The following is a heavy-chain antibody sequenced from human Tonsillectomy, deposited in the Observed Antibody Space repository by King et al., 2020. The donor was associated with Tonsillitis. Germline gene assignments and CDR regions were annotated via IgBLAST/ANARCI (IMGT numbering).Heavy chain of an antibody. V-gene: IGHV4-39*07. CDR3: ARDHISHGVQIDY. CDR1: GGSISSSSYC. D-gene: IGHD1-1*01. J-gene: IGHJ4*02. CDR2: IYYTGST. Sequence: QLQLQESGPGLVKPSETLSLTCAVSGGSISSSSYCWVWIRQSPGQGLEWIGCIYYTGSTFYNPSLKSRVTISVDTSKNQFSLNLNSVTAADTAVYYCARDHISHGVQIDYWGQGTLVTVSS.